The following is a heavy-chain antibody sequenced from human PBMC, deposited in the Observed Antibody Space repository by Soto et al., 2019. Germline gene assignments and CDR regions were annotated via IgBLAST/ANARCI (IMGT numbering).Heavy chain of an antibody. Sequence: SVKVSCKASGGTFSSYAISWVRQAPGQGLEWMGGIIPIFGTANYAQKFQGRVTITADESTSTAYMELSSLRSEDTAVYYCARVRSGYDLREDAFDIWGQGTMVTVSS. V-gene: IGHV1-69*13. CDR3: ARVRSGYDLREDAFDI. D-gene: IGHD5-12*01. CDR1: GGTFSSYA. J-gene: IGHJ3*02. CDR2: IIPIFGTA.